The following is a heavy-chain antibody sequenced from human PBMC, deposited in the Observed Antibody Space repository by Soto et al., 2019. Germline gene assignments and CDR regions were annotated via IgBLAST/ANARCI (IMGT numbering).Heavy chain of an antibody. Sequence: QVQLVESGGGVVQPGRSLRLSCAASGFTFSSYGMPWVRQAPGKGLEWVAVIWYDGSNKYYADSVKGRFTISRDNSNTTLFLQMNRLRAEDTAVYYCARDPGIVVVPAAVDYWGQGTLVTVSS. CDR3: ARDPGIVVVPAAVDY. D-gene: IGHD2-2*01. J-gene: IGHJ4*02. CDR1: GFTFSSYG. V-gene: IGHV3-33*01. CDR2: IWYDGSNK.